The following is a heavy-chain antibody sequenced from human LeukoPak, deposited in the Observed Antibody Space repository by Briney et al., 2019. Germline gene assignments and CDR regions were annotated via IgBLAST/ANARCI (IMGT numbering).Heavy chain of an antibody. CDR1: GGTFSSYA. CDR2: IIPIFGTA. Sequence: GASVKVSCKASGGTFSSYAISWVRQAPGQGLEWMGGIIPIFGTANYAQKFQGRVTITADESTSTAYMELSSLRSEDTAVYYCARYDYGDYVLDYWGQGTLVTVSS. CDR3: ARYDYGDYVLDY. J-gene: IGHJ4*02. V-gene: IGHV1-69*13. D-gene: IGHD4-17*01.